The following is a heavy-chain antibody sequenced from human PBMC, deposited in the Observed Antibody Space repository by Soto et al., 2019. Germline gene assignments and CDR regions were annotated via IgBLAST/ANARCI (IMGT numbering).Heavy chain of an antibody. CDR1: GGSLSGYY. V-gene: IGHV4-34*01. Sequence: QVHLQQWGAGLLKPSETLSLTCAVYGGSLSGYYWSWIRQPPGKGLEWIGEINPSGSTNYTPSLKSRVPMSGDTPTNQFSLTLISVTAADTAVYYCAGGRDGGAANWGQGTLVTVSS. J-gene: IGHJ4*02. D-gene: IGHD4-17*01. CDR2: INPSGST. CDR3: AGGRDGGAAN.